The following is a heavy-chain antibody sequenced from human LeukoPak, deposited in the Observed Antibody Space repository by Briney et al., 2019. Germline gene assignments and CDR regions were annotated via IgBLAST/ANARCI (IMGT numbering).Heavy chain of an antibody. Sequence: ASVKVSCKASGYTFTGSYIHWVRQAPGQGLEWMGWINPNSGATNYAQKFQGRVTMTRDTSITTAYMELSRLKSDDTAVYYCARIPADSISWYGYYYYMDVWGKGTTVTVSS. J-gene: IGHJ6*03. V-gene: IGHV1-2*02. CDR1: GYTFTGSY. CDR2: INPNSGAT. D-gene: IGHD6-13*01. CDR3: ARIPADSISWYGYYYYMDV.